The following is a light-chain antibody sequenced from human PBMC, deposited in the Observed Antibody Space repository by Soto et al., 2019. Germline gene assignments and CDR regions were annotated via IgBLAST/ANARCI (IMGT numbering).Light chain of an antibody. CDR1: QGIRND. CDR2: AAS. V-gene: IGKV1-6*01. Sequence: AVQMTQSPSSLSASVGDRVTITCRASQGIRNDLGWYQQKPGKAPKLLIYAASSLQSGVPSRFSGSGSGTDFILTISSLQPEDFAIYYCLQDYIYPRTFGQGIKVEIK. CDR3: LQDYIYPRT. J-gene: IGKJ1*01.